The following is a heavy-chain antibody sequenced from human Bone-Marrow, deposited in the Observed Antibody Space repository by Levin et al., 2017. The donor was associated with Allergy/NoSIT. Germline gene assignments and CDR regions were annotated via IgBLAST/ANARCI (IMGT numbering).Heavy chain of an antibody. CDR3: ARDALECRGCALDL. D-gene: IGHD5-12*01. CDR2: LNQDGSDK. J-gene: IGHJ3*01. CDR1: GFTFSNYY. Sequence: ASVKVSCAASGFTFSNYYMSWVRQAPGKGLEWVANLNQDGSDKRYVDSVKGRFTIARDNAKNSLYLQMDSLRVEDTAVYSCARDALECRGCALDLWGQGTMVTVSP. V-gene: IGHV3-7*01.